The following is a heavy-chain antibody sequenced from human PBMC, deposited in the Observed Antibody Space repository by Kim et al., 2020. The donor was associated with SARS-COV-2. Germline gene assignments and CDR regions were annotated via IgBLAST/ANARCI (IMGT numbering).Heavy chain of an antibody. CDR2: IYPGDSDT. D-gene: IGHD6-13*01. J-gene: IGHJ5*02. Sequence: GESLKISCKGSGYSFTSYWIGWVRQMPGKGLEWMGIIYPGDSDTRYSPSFQGQVTISADKSISTAYLQWSSLKASDTAMYYCARLLGAAAGTNWFDPWGQGTLVTVSS. V-gene: IGHV5-51*01. CDR3: ARLLGAAAGTNWFDP. CDR1: GYSFTSYW.